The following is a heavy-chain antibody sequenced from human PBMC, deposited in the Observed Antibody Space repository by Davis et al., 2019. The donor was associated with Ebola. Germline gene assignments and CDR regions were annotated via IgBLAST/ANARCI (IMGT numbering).Heavy chain of an antibody. CDR2: INYGGGT. D-gene: IGHD3-22*01. CDR1: GFTFSSYW. J-gene: IGHJ4*02. Sequence: SQTLSLTCAASGFTFSSYWMSWVRQAPGKGLEWLGEINYGGGTDYNPSLKSRVTLSVDTSNYQFSLKLSSVTAADTAVYYCARHVRYYYDSSGYSAGNDFDYWGQGTLVTVSS. V-gene: IGHV4-34*01. CDR3: ARHVRYYYDSSGYSAGNDFDY.